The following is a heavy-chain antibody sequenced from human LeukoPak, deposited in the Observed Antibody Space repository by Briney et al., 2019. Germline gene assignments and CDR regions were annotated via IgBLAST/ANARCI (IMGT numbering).Heavy chain of an antibody. CDR2: INHSGST. V-gene: IGHV4-34*01. CDR3: ARFRITMIVVVTRYGMDV. Sequence: SETLSLTCAVYGGSFSGYYWSWIRQPPGKGLEWIGEINHSGSTNYNPSLKSRVTISVDTSKNQFSLKLGSVTAADTAVYYCARFRITMIVVVTRYGMDVWGQGTTVTVSS. D-gene: IGHD3-22*01. CDR1: GGSFSGYY. J-gene: IGHJ6*02.